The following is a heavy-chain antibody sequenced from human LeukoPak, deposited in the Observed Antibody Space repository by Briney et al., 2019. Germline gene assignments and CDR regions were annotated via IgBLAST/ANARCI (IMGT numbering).Heavy chain of an antibody. V-gene: IGHV1-2*02. CDR3: VREAGPLD. J-gene: IGHJ4*02. CDR1: GYTFTGYY. Sequence: GASVRISCKASGYTFTGYYINWVRQAPGQAPKWVGWVNPNTGGTRYDQKFQGRVTMTRDTSITTAFMELRGLTFDDTAVFYCVREAGPLDWGQGSLVTVSS. CDR2: VNPNTGGT.